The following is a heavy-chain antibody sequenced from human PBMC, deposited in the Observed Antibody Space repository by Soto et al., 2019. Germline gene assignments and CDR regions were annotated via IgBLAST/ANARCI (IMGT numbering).Heavy chain of an antibody. V-gene: IGHV1-69*13. Sequence: SVKLACKSSGGTFSGYASSGGRQSPEQVLEWMGGIIPIFGTANYAQKFQGRVTITADESTSTAYMELSSLRSEDTAVYYCARDLPAQGLGRYAGAFALWGPGTMVPVSS. J-gene: IGHJ3*01. D-gene: IGHD3-10*01. CDR2: IIPIFGTA. CDR1: GGTFSGYA. CDR3: ARDLPAQGLGRYAGAFAL.